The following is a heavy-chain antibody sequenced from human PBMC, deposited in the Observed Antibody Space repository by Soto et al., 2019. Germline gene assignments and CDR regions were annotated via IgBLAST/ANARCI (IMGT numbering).Heavy chain of an antibody. J-gene: IGHJ4*02. CDR2: IIPMFGTA. CDR3: PSGIHLWLRRLNNGYSG. V-gene: IGHV1-69*12. CDR1: GGTFSTYA. Sequence: QVQLVQSGAEVKKPESSVKVSCKAPGGTFSTYAISWVRQAPGQGLEWMGGIIPMFGTANYAQRFQDSVTITADESTNTVYMELSSSRSEDTAVYFCPSGIHLWLRRLNNGYSGWGQGTLVTVSS. D-gene: IGHD5-12*01.